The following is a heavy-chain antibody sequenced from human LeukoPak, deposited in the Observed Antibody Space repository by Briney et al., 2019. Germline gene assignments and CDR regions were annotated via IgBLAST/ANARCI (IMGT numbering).Heavy chain of an antibody. Sequence: PGGSLRLSCTASGFSFSDNFMGWIRQAPGKGLQWVSYINSGGDMIYYSDAVKGRFSISRDNPKRSLYLQMNRLRVDDTAVYFCARGAYGWTFNPWGQGTLVSVSS. CDR2: INSGGDMI. CDR3: ARGAYGWTFNP. J-gene: IGHJ5*02. D-gene: IGHD3-10*01. V-gene: IGHV3-11*01. CDR1: GFSFSDNF.